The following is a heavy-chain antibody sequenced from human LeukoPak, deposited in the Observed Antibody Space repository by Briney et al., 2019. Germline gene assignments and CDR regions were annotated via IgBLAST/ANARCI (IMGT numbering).Heavy chain of an antibody. CDR3: AVNIVVVPAASFDY. J-gene: IGHJ4*02. CDR1: GDSISSGYY. D-gene: IGHD2-2*01. CDR2: IYHSGST. Sequence: SETLSLTCAVSGDSISSGYYWGWIRQPPGKGLERIGGIYHSGSTYYNPSLKSRVTISVDTSKNQFSLKLSSVTAADTAVYYCAVNIVVVPAASFDYWGQGTLVTVSS. V-gene: IGHV4-38-2*01.